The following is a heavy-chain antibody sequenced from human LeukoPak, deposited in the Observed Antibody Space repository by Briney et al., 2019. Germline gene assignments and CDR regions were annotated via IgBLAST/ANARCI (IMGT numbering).Heavy chain of an antibody. J-gene: IGHJ4*02. CDR2: IKEDGTTK. CDR1: GFNNYW. V-gene: IGHV3-7*01. Sequence: GGSLRLSCAASGFNNYWMSWVRQAPGKGLEWVANIKEDGTTKYYVDSVKGRFTISRDNAKNSVYLQTDSLRAEDMAVYYCARIGYSSSSFDYWGQGTLVTVSS. D-gene: IGHD6-6*01. CDR3: ARIGYSSSSFDY.